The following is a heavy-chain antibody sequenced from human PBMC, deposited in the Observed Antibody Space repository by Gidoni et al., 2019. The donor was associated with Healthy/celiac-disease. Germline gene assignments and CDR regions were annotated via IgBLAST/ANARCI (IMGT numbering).Heavy chain of an antibody. CDR2: IYYSGST. V-gene: IGHV4-39*01. CDR1: GGSISSSSYY. D-gene: IGHD3-22*01. J-gene: IGHJ4*02. Sequence: QLQLQESGPGLVKPSETLSLTCTVSGGSISSSSYYWGWIRQPPGKGLEWIGSIYYSGSTYYNPSLKSRVTISVDTSKNQFSLKLSSVTAADTAVYYCARPSKGSSGYYYSYFDYWGQGTLVTVSS. CDR3: ARPSKGSSGYYYSYFDY.